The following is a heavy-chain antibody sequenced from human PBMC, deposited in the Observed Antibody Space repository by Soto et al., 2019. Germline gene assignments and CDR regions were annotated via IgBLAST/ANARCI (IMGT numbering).Heavy chain of an antibody. CDR2: INHSGST. V-gene: IGHV4-34*01. J-gene: IGHJ5*02. CDR3: ARGRGTVVVAATNPLWWFDP. Sequence: SETLSLTCAVYGGSFSGYYWSWIRQPPGKGLEWIGEINHSGSTNYNPSLKSRVTISVDTSKNQFSLKLGSVTAADTAVYYCARGRGTVVVAATNPLWWFDPWGQGTLVTVSS. D-gene: IGHD2-15*01. CDR1: GGSFSGYY.